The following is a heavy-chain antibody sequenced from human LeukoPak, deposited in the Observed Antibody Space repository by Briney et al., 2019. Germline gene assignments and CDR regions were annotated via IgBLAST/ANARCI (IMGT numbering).Heavy chain of an antibody. CDR3: ARDLGGIAGS. D-gene: IGHD1-26*01. J-gene: IGHJ1*01. Sequence: GGSLRLSCAASGFTFSRYWMHWVRQVPGKGLEWVSRLNEDGRTTTYADSVQGRFTIYRDNSQNTLYLQINSLRAEDTALYYCARDLGGIAGSWGQGALVTVSS. CDR1: GFTFSRYW. CDR2: LNEDGRTT. V-gene: IGHV3-74*01.